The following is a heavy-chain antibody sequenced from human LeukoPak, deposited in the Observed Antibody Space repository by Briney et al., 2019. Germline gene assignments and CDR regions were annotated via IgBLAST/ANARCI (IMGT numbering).Heavy chain of an antibody. V-gene: IGHV4-59*12. CDR2: IYYSGNT. J-gene: IGHJ6*02. CDR1: GGPISSSY. Sequence: SETLSLTCTVSGGPISSSYWSWIRQPPGKGLEWIGFIYYSGNTNYNPSLKSRVTISVDTSKNQFSLKLSSVTAADTAVYYCARVRLYGMDVWGQGTTVTVSS. CDR3: ARVRLYGMDV.